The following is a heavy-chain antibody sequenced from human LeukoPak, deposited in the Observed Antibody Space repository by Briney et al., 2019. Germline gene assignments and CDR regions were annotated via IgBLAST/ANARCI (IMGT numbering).Heavy chain of an antibody. J-gene: IGHJ6*02. CDR1: GGSVSSGSYY. CDR3: ARDRREFWSGLKTPYYYYGMDV. Sequence: SETLSLTCTVSGGSVSSGSYYWSWIRQPPGKGLEWIGYIYYSGSTNYNPSLKSRVTISVDTSKNQFSLKLSSVTAADTAVYYCARDRREFWSGLKTPYYYYGMDVWGQGTTVTVSS. D-gene: IGHD3-3*01. V-gene: IGHV4-61*01. CDR2: IYYSGST.